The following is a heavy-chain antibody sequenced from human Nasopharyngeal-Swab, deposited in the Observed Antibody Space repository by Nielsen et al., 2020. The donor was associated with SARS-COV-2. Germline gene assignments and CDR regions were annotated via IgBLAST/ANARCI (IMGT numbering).Heavy chain of an antibody. J-gene: IGHJ4*02. Sequence: GESLKISCAASGFTLSDSYMTWVRQAPGKGLESVSYISGNSDVTNYADSVRGRFTISRDNAKNSLYLQMDSLRAEDTAVYYCSRDPRPLDFWGQGTLVTVSS. CDR3: SRDPRPLDF. V-gene: IGHV3-11*06. CDR1: GFTLSDSY. CDR2: ISGNSDVT.